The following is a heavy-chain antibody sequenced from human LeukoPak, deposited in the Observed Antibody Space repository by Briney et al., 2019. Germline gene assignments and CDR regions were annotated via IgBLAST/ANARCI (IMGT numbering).Heavy chain of an antibody. J-gene: IGHJ5*02. CDR1: GGSLSSYY. CDR3: ARAQLPYNWFDN. V-gene: IGHV4-59*01. CDR2: IYYTGDT. D-gene: IGHD4-23*01. Sequence: SETLSLTCTVSGGSLSSYYWNWIRQPPGKGLEWIGYIYYTGDTDYNPSLTSRVTISVDTSKNQLSLRLSSVTAADMAVYYCARAQLPYNWFDNWGQGTPVTVSS.